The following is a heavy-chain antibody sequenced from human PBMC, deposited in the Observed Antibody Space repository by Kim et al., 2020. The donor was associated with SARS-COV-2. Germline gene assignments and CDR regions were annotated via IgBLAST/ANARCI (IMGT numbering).Heavy chain of an antibody. Sequence: ASVKVSCKASGYTFTSYGISWVRQAPGQGLEWMGWISAYNGNTNYAQKLQGRVTMTTDTSTSTAYMELRSLRSDDTAVYYCARGNGYDFWSGYFKYYGMDVWGQGTTVTVSS. J-gene: IGHJ6*02. V-gene: IGHV1-18*01. CDR3: ARGNGYDFWSGYFKYYGMDV. CDR2: ISAYNGNT. CDR1: GYTFTSYG. D-gene: IGHD3-3*01.